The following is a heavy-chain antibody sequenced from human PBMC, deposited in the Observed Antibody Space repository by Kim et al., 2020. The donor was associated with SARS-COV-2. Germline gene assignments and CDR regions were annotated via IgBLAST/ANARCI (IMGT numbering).Heavy chain of an antibody. Sequence: SETLSLTCTVSGGSISPYYWSWIRQSPGRGLEWIGYIYYNGGTNYNPSLQSRVTISVDTSKNQFSLKLSSVTAADTAVYYCARPNYDSSGYSNQFFDLWGRGTLVTVSS. CDR3: ARPNYDSSGYSNQFFDL. D-gene: IGHD3-22*01. CDR2: IYYNGGT. J-gene: IGHJ2*01. V-gene: IGHV4-59*01. CDR1: GGSISPYY.